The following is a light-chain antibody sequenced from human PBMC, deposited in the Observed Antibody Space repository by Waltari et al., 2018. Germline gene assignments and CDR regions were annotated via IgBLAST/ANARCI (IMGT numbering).Light chain of an antibody. J-gene: IGKJ5*01. V-gene: IGKV4-1*01. CDR2: WAS. CDR1: QSVLHTSNNKNY. CDR3: QQYYSSPIT. Sequence: DIVMTQSPDSLAVSLGERATINCKSSQSVLHTSNNKNYLAWYQQKPGQPPKLLIYWASTRESGVPDRFSGSGSVTDFTLTISSLQAEDVAVYYCQQYYSSPITFGQGTRLEIK.